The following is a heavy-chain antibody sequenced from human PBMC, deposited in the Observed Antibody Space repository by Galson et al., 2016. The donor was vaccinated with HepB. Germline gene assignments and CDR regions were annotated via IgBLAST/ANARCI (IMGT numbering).Heavy chain of an antibody. CDR1: GDSVTSDITT. V-gene: IGHV6-1*01. D-gene: IGHD5-24*01. CDR3: TRGYMQNGMNV. Sequence: CAISGDSVTSDITTWNWIRQSPSRGLEWLGRTYYRSKWFNEYADSVKSRITVTSDTSKNQFSLQLDSVTPDDTATYFCTRGYMQNGMNVWGQGTTVTVS. J-gene: IGHJ6*02. CDR2: TYYRSKWFN.